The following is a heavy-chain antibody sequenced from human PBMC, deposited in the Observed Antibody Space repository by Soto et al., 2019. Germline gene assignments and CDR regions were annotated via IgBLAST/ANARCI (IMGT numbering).Heavy chain of an antibody. D-gene: IGHD3-10*01. V-gene: IGHV4-34*01. Sequence: SETLSLTCAVYGGSFSGYYWSWIRQPPGKGLGWIGEINHSGSTNYNPSLKSRVTISVDTSKNQFSLKLSSVTAADTAVYYCARGPRVTMVRGRSGAWFDPWGQGTLVTVSS. CDR1: GGSFSGYY. J-gene: IGHJ5*02. CDR2: INHSGST. CDR3: ARGPRVTMVRGRSGAWFDP.